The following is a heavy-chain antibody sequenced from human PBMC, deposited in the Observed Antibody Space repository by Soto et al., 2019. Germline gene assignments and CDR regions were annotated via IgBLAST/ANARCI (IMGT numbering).Heavy chain of an antibody. Sequence: GGSLRLSCSASGFTFSTYTMHWFRQTPGKGLEYVSSIWGHGRITFYADSVRGRFTISRDNSKNTLFVQMKSLRVDDTGVYYCVRDQAASGTSWAFDIWGQGTPVTVSS. CDR3: VRDQAASGTSWAFDI. CDR1: GFTFSTYT. CDR2: IWGHGRIT. J-gene: IGHJ3*02. V-gene: IGHV3-64*05. D-gene: IGHD1-26*01.